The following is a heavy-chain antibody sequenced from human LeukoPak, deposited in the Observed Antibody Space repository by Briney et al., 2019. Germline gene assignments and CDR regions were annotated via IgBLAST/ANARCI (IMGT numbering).Heavy chain of an antibody. Sequence: PGGSLLLSCAASGFTFSSYSMNWVRPAPGKGLEWVSSISSSGTYIYYADSVKGRFTISRDNAKNSLFLQMNSLRAEDTAVYYCAKTVQEVYYLDYWGQGTLVTASS. CDR3: AKTVQEVYYLDY. J-gene: IGHJ4*02. CDR1: GFTFSSYS. CDR2: ISSSGTYI. V-gene: IGHV3-21*01. D-gene: IGHD4-17*01.